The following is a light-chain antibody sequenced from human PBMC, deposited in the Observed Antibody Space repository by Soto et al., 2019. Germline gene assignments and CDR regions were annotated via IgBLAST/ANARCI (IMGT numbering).Light chain of an antibody. Sequence: DIEMTQSASAMSASVGDRVTITCRASQGISNYLAWFQQKPGKVPKRLIYGASNLESGVPSRFSGSGSGTEFTVTISNLQPEDSAPDYCLQHDSYPWTFGQGPKVEIK. CDR3: LQHDSYPWT. J-gene: IGKJ1*01. V-gene: IGKV1-17*03. CDR1: QGISNY. CDR2: GAS.